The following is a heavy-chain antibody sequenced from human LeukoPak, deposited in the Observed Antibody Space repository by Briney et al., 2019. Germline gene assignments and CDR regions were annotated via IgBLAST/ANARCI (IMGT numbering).Heavy chain of an antibody. D-gene: IGHD3-22*01. Sequence: GGSLRLSCAASGFTFSDYYMSWIRQAPGKGLEWVSYISSSGSTIYYADSVKGRFTISRDNAKNSLYLQMNSLRAEDTAVYHCARARVVVTAFDIWGQGTMVTVSS. CDR3: ARARVVVTAFDI. J-gene: IGHJ3*02. CDR1: GFTFSDYY. CDR2: ISSSGSTI. V-gene: IGHV3-11*01.